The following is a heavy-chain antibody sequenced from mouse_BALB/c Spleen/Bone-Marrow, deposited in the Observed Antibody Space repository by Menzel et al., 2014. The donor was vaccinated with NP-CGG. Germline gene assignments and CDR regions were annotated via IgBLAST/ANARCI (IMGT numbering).Heavy chain of an antibody. CDR2: IRNKANGYTT. CDR3: ARDGYDDY. CDR1: GFTFTDYY. V-gene: IGHV7-3*02. Sequence: DVHLVESGGGLVQPGGSLRLSCAPSGFTFTDYYMSWVRQPPGKALEWLGFIRNKANGYTTEYSAPVKGRFTISRDNSQSILYLQMNTLRAEDSATYYCARDGYDDYWGQGTTLTVSS. J-gene: IGHJ2*01. D-gene: IGHD2-2*01.